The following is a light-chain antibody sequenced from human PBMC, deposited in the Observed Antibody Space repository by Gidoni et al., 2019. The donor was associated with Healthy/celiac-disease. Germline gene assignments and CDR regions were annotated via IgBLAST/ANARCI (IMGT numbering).Light chain of an antibody. J-gene: IGKJ2*01. CDR1: QSISSY. V-gene: IGKV1-39*01. CDR2: AAS. CDR3: QQSYSTPYT. Sequence: DIQMTQSPSSLSASVGDRVTITCRESQSISSYLNWYQQKPGKAPKLLIYAASSLQSGVPSMCSGSGSGTYFTLTISSLQPEDFATYYCQQSYSTPYTFGQVTKLEIK.